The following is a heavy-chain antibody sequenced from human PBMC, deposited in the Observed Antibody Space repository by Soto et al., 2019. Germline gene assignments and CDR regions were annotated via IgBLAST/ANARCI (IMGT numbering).Heavy chain of an antibody. CDR2: INHSGST. Sequence: SETLSLTCAVYGGSFSGYYWSWIRQPPGKGLEWIGEINHSGSTNYNPSLKSRVTISVDTSKNQFSLKLSSVTAADTAVYYCGRALSNYYGSGSYSTRYYFDYWGQGTLVTVSS. CDR3: GRALSNYYGSGSYSTRYYFDY. J-gene: IGHJ4*02. D-gene: IGHD3-10*01. CDR1: GGSFSGYY. V-gene: IGHV4-34*01.